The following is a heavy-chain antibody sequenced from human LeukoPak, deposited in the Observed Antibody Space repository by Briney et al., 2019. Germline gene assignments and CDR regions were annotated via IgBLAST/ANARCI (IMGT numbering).Heavy chain of an antibody. D-gene: IGHD6-13*01. V-gene: IGHV1-46*01. J-gene: IGHJ4*02. CDR3: ARANTLYSSSWVPKY. Sequence: GASVKVSCKASGYTFTSYYMHWVRQAPGQGLEWMGIINPSGGSTSYAQKFRGRVTMTRDTSTSTVYMELSSLRSEDTAVYYCARANTLYSSSWVPKYWGQGTLVTVSS. CDR1: GYTFTSYY. CDR2: INPSGGST.